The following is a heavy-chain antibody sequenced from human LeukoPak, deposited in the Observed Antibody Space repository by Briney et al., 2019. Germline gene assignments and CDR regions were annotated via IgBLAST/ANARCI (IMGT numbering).Heavy chain of an antibody. CDR3: ASLPSGYSSSWYDY. CDR2: IYYSGST. CDR1: GGSISSGDYY. D-gene: IGHD6-13*01. Sequence: SETLSLTCTVSGGSISSGDYYWSWIRQPPGKGLEWIGYIYYSGSTYYNPSLKSRFTISVDTSKNQFSLKLSSVTAADTAVYYCASLPSGYSSSWYDYWGQGTLVTVSS. J-gene: IGHJ4*02. V-gene: IGHV4-30-4*01.